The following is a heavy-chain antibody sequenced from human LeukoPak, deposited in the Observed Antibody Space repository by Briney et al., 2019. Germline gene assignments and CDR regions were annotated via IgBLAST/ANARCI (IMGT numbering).Heavy chain of an antibody. V-gene: IGHV1-18*01. J-gene: IGHJ4*02. CDR3: ARGADTGSYGSLVYFDY. CDR2: ISAYSGNT. D-gene: IGHD3-16*01. Sequence: GASVKVSCKASGYTFTSYGISWGRQAPGQRLEWMGLISAYSGNTNFAQKLQGRVTMTTDTSTSTAYMELRSLRSDDTAVYFCARGADTGSYGSLVYFDYWGQGTLVTVSS. CDR1: GYTFTSYG.